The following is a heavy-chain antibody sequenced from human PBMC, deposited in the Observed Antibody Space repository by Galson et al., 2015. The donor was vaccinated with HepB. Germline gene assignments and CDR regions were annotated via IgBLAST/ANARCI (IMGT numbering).Heavy chain of an antibody. J-gene: IGHJ6*03. D-gene: IGHD2-15*01. V-gene: IGHV4-39*01. Sequence: ETLSLTCSVSGGSITTATYYWGWIRQSPEKGLEWIGSIYYTGNTHYNPSLKSRVTLSVDTSNNQFSLKVRSVTAPDTAVYYCARHVRCSGGSCYGTPGYMDVWGKGTTVTVSS. CDR3: ARHVRCSGGSCYGTPGYMDV. CDR1: GGSITTATYY. CDR2: IYYTGNT.